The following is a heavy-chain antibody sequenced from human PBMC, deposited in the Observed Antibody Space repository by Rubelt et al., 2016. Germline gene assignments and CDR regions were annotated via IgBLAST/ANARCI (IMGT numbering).Heavy chain of an antibody. D-gene: IGHD1-26*01. CDR3: ARSGIVGETAAAY. CDR1: GYTFTSYY. Sequence: QVQLVQSGAEVKKPGASVKVTCKTSGYTFTSYYIQWVRQAPGQGLEWVGIINPVGGSTNYTQRFQGRVTVTREMTSSPGYMVLGGLTSEYTAGDYCARSGIVGETAAAYWGQGTLVTVSS. CDR2: INPVGGST. V-gene: IGHV1-46*03. J-gene: IGHJ4*02.